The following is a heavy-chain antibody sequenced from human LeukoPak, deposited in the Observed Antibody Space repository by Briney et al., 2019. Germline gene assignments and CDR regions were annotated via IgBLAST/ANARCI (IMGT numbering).Heavy chain of an antibody. J-gene: IGHJ4*02. Sequence: SETLSLTCTVSGGSISSYYWSWIRQPPGKGLEWIGYIYTSGSTNYNPSLKSRVTISVDKSKNQFPLKLSPVTAPDTAVYYCGVGAWRDNFDYWGQGTVVSVPS. CDR1: GGSISSYY. D-gene: IGHD1-26*01. CDR3: GVGAWRDNFDY. V-gene: IGHV4-4*09. CDR2: IYTSGST.